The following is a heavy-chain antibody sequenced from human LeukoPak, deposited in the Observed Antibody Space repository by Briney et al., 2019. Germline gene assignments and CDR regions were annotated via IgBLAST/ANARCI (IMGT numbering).Heavy chain of an antibody. CDR1: GFSFSQHS. Sequence: PGGSLRLSCEASGFSFSQHSMGWVRLAPGKGLEWVSSITGGGTFTFYADSVKGRFTVSRDNANNLLFPQLHSLRADDTAIYYCVTGDNPDYTWENHRLDAFDIWGQGTMVTVSS. CDR2: ITGGGTFT. V-gene: IGHV3-21*01. CDR3: VTGDNPDYTWENHRLDAFDI. J-gene: IGHJ3*02. D-gene: IGHD3-16*01.